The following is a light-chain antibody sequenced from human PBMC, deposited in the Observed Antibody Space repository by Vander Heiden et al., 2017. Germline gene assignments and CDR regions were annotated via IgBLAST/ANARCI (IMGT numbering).Light chain of an antibody. J-gene: IGKJ2*03. CDR1: QSISSY. CDR2: AAS. CDR3: QQSDSTRRS. Sequence: DIQMTQSPSSLSASVGDRVTITCRASQSISSYLNSYQQKPGKAPKLLIYAASSLQSAVPSTFSRSGSGTDFTLTISRLQPEDFATYYCQQSDSTRRSFGQGTKLEIK. V-gene: IGKV1-39*01.